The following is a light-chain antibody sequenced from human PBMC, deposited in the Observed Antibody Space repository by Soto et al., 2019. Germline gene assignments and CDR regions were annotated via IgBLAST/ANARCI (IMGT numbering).Light chain of an antibody. CDR3: QQRFSTPRT. CDR2: GAS. V-gene: IGKV1-39*01. CDR1: QTISTY. J-gene: IGKJ1*01. Sequence: DIHMTQSPSPLSASCADRVTITCRASQTISTYLNWYQQKPGKAPKLLIYGASSLQSGVPSRFSGSGSGTDFTLTISSLQPEAFGTYYCQQRFSTPRTFGQGTKVDIK.